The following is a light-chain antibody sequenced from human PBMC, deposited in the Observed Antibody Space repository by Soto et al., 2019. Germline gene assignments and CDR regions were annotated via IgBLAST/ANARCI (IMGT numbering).Light chain of an antibody. Sequence: QSVLTQPASVSGSPGQSITIYCIGTGSDIGGYNYVSWYQQHPGKAPTLMIYDVWARPLGVSHRFSGSKSGNTASLTISGLQGDDEADYYCSSYTARMTYVFGTGTKVTV. V-gene: IGLV2-14*03. CDR1: GSDIGGYNY. CDR2: DVW. CDR3: SSYTARMTYV. J-gene: IGLJ1*01.